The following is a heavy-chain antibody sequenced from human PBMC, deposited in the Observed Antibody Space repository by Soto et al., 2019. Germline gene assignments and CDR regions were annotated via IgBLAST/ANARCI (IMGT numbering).Heavy chain of an antibody. D-gene: IGHD2-2*01. CDR3: AREPGYCSSTSCYIAY. CDR2: ISSSRSDI. CDR1: GFTFSSYS. Sequence: EVQLVESGGGLVKPGGSLRLSCAASGFTFSSYSMNWVRQAPGKGLEWVSSISSSRSDIYYADSVKCRFTISRDNAKNSLSLQMNSLRAEDTAVYYCAREPGYCSSTSCYIAYWSQGTLVTVSS. V-gene: IGHV3-21*01. J-gene: IGHJ4*02.